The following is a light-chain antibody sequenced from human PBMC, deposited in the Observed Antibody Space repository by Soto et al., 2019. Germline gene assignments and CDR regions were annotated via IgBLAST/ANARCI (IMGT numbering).Light chain of an antibody. V-gene: IGKV3-11*01. CDR3: QQSSNWPPT. J-gene: IGKJ4*01. CDR2: DAS. Sequence: EIVLTQSPATLSLSPGERATLSCRASQSVSSYLACYQQKPGQAPSLLIYDASNRTTGIPARFSGSGSGTDFTLTISSLEPEDFAFYYCQQSSNWPPTFGGGTKVEIK. CDR1: QSVSSY.